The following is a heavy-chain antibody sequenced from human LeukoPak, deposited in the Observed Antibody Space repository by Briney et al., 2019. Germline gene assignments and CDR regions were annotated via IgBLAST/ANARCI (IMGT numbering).Heavy chain of an antibody. CDR2: IKLDGSEK. Sequence: GGSLRLSCVASGFTFGKYWMSWVRQAPGKGLEWVANIKLDGSEKNYVDSVKGRFTISRDNTKNSLYLQMNSLRVEDTAVYYCAKGQAVATISSFDCWGQGTLVTVSS. CDR1: GFTFGKYW. CDR3: AKGQAVATISSFDC. J-gene: IGHJ4*02. V-gene: IGHV3-7*03. D-gene: IGHD5-12*01.